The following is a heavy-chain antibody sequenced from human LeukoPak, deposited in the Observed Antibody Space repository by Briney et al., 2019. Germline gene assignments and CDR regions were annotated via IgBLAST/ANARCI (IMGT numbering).Heavy chain of an antibody. D-gene: IGHD2-15*01. V-gene: IGHV5-51*01. CDR3: ARGRSGYCSGGSCRNWFDP. J-gene: IGHJ5*02. Sequence: GESLKISCKGSGYTFTTSWIAWVRQMPGQGLEWMGIIYPGDSDTRYNPSFRGQVTISADKSISTAYLQWSSLKASDTAMYYCARGRSGYCSGGSCRNWFDPWGQGTLVTVSS. CDR1: GYTFTTSW. CDR2: IYPGDSDT.